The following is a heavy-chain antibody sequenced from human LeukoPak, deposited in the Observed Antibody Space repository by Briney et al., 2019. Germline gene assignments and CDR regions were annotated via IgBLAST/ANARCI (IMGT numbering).Heavy chain of an antibody. D-gene: IGHD3-10*01. J-gene: IGHJ4*02. CDR1: GFAFSTYW. CDR2: ISSDGSIT. CDR3: ARHLNYYLDY. V-gene: IGHV3-74*01. Sequence: GGSLRLSCAASGFAFSTYWMHWVRQAPGKGLVWVSRISSDGSITGYADSVKGRFTISRDNAKNTLYLQMNSLRAEDTAVYYCARHLNYYLDYWGQGTLVTVSS.